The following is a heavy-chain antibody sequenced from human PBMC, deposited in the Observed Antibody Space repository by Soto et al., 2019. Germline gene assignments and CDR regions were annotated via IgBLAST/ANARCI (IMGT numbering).Heavy chain of an antibody. CDR2: IKTDGSST. CDR1: GFTFSSYW. Sequence: EVQLVESGGALVQPGGSLRPSCAASGFTFSSYWMHWVRQVPGEGLVWVSRIKTDGSSTSYADSVKGRYTNSRDNAKNTMYLQMNNLRAEDTAVYYCARVGVGHYEFDYWGQGTLVTVSS. V-gene: IGHV3-74*01. J-gene: IGHJ4*02. D-gene: IGHD3-16*01. CDR3: ARVGVGHYEFDY.